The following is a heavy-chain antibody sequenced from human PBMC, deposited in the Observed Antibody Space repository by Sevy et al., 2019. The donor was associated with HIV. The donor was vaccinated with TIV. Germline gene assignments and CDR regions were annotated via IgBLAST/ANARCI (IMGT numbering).Heavy chain of an antibody. Sequence: GGSLRLSCAASGFTFSSYAMSWVRQAPGKGLEWVSAISGSGGSTYYAASVKGRFTISRDNSKNTLYLQMNSLRAEDTAVYYCAKEGDYVRGPLNLATDPWGQGTLVTVSS. CDR2: ISGSGGST. CDR1: GFTFSSYA. D-gene: IGHD4-17*01. J-gene: IGHJ5*02. CDR3: AKEGDYVRGPLNLATDP. V-gene: IGHV3-23*01.